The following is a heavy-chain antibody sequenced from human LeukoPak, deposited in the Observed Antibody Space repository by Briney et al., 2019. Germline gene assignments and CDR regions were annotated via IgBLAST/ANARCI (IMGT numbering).Heavy chain of an antibody. CDR2: ISGSGGST. CDR1: GFISSSSC. V-gene: IGHV3-23*01. Sequence: GGSLRPSCAAYGFISSSSCVSWARQAPGKGLEWVSAISGSGGSTYYADSVKGRFTISRDNSKNSLYLQMNRLRAEDTAVYYCAKDSLSNPYSNYEDYWGQGTLVTVSS. J-gene: IGHJ4*02. D-gene: IGHD4-11*01. CDR3: AKDSLSNPYSNYEDY.